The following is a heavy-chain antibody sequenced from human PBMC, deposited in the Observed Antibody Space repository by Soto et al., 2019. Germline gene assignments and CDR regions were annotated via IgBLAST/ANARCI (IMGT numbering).Heavy chain of an antibody. V-gene: IGHV1-3*01. D-gene: IGHD5-18*01. CDR3: ATESVDTAMEHRIGMDV. J-gene: IGHJ6*02. CDR1: GYTFTSYG. Sequence: ASVKVSCKASGYTFTSYGISWVRQAPGQGLEWMGWINAGNGNTKYSQKFQGRVTITRDTSASTAYMELSSLRSEDTAVYYCATESVDTAMEHRIGMDVWGQGTTVTVSS. CDR2: INAGNGNT.